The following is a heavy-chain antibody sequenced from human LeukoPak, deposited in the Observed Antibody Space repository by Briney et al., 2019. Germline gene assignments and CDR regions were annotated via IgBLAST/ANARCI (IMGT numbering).Heavy chain of an antibody. CDR2: IREDGSDK. CDR1: GFTFRSYW. J-gene: IGHJ4*02. CDR3: ARGAF. Sequence: GGSLRLSCAASGFTFRSYWMSWVRQAPGKGLEWVANIREDGSDKYYVDSVMGRFTISRDDAKKSLYLQMNSLRAEDTAVYYCARGAFWGQGTLVTVSS. V-gene: IGHV3-7*04.